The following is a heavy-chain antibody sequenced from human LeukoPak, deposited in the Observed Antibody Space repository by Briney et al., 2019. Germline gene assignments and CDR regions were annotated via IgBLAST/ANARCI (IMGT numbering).Heavy chain of an antibody. CDR2: IYYNERT. Sequence: PSETLSLTCNVSGVSVSDYYWSWIRQPPGKGLEWIGYIYYNERTNYDPSFRSRVTILVDTSKNQFSLKLNSVTAADTAVYYCARHGGSGWFRAFDFWGQGALVTVSS. D-gene: IGHD6-19*01. CDR1: GVSVSDYY. CDR3: ARHGGSGWFRAFDF. V-gene: IGHV4-59*02. J-gene: IGHJ4*02.